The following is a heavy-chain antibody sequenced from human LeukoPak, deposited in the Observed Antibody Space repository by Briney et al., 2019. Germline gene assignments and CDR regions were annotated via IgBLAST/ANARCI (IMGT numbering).Heavy chain of an antibody. CDR2: INPNSDGT. D-gene: IGHD6-19*01. J-gene: IGHJ5*02. CDR1: GYTFNAYY. V-gene: IGHV1-2*02. CDR3: ARGPPISVAGTGWFDP. Sequence: ASVKVSCKATGYTFNAYYVHWVRQAPGPGLEWMGWINPNSDGTNYAQKFQGRVTMTRDTSISTAYMDLSRLRSDDTAVYYCARGPPISVAGTGWFDPWGQGTLVTVSS.